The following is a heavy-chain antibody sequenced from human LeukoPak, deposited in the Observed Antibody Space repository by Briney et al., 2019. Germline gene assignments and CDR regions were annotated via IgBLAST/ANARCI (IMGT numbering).Heavy chain of an antibody. J-gene: IGHJ4*02. CDR3: ARDWYDSSGTRGPFDY. D-gene: IGHD3-22*01. Sequence: GGSLRLSCPASGFTFSSYAMHWVRQAPGKGLEWVTVISYDGSNKYYADSVKGRFTISRDNSKNTLYLQMNSLRAEDTAVYYCARDWYDSSGTRGPFDYWGQGTLVTVSS. CDR1: GFTFSSYA. CDR2: ISYDGSNK. V-gene: IGHV3-30-3*01.